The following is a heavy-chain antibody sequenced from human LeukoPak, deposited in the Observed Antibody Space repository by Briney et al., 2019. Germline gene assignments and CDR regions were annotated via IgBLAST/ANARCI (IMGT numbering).Heavy chain of an antibody. CDR2: IYYSGST. Sequence: SETLSLTCTVSGGSISSYYWSWIRQPPGKGLEWIGYIYYSGSTNYNPSLKSRVTISVDTSKNQFSLKLSSVTAADTAVYYCARRVRAVAGTPAFDIWGQGTMVTVSS. D-gene: IGHD6-19*01. V-gene: IGHV4-59*01. CDR1: GGSISSYY. CDR3: ARRVRAVAGTPAFDI. J-gene: IGHJ3*02.